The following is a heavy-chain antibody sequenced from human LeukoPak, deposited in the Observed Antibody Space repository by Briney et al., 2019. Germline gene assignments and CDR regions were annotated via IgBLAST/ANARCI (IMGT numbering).Heavy chain of an antibody. V-gene: IGHV3-30*02. D-gene: IGHD5-18*01. J-gene: IGHJ5*02. CDR3: AKDHLRDTWIQLWS. CDR1: GFTFSSYG. CDR2: IRYDGSNK. Sequence: PGGSLRLSCAASGFTFSSYGMHWVRHAPCKGLEWVAFIRYDGSNKYYADSVKGRFTISRDNSKNTLYLQMNSLRAEDTAVYYCAKDHLRDTWIQLWSWGQGTLVTVSS.